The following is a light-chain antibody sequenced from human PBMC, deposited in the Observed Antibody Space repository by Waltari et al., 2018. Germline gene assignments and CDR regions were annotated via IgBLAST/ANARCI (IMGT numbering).Light chain of an antibody. J-gene: IGKJ3*01. Sequence: DIQMTQSPSSLSASVGDGVTITCQASQDIANYLNWYQQKPGKAPKLLVNDASNLHSGVPSRLSGSGSGTHFTFTITGLQPEDIATYYCQQHDHLPFTFGPGTKVDIK. CDR1: QDIANY. CDR2: DAS. CDR3: QQHDHLPFT. V-gene: IGKV1-33*01.